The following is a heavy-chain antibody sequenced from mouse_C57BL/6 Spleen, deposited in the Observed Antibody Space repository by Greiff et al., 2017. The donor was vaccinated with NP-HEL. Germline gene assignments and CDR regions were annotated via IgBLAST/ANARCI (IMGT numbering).Heavy chain of an antibody. D-gene: IGHD4-1*01. Sequence: VQLQQPGAELVMPGASVKLSCKASGYTFTSYWMHWVKQRPGQGLEWIGEIDPSDSYTNYNQKFKGKSTLTVDKSSSTAYMQLSSLTSEDSAVYYCARRRNWDGGAWFAYWGQGTLVTVSA. CDR2: IDPSDSYT. J-gene: IGHJ3*01. CDR1: GYTFTSYW. CDR3: ARRRNWDGGAWFAY. V-gene: IGHV1-69*01.